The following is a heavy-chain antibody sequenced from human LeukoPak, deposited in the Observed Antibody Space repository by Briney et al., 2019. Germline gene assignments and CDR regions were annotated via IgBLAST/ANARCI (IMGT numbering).Heavy chain of an antibody. CDR1: GGSISSGSYY. J-gene: IGHJ6*03. CDR2: IYTSGST. CDR3: ARELQGFWSVRTAMDV. V-gene: IGHV4-61*02. Sequence: SQTLSLTCTVSGGSISSGSYYWSWIRQPAGKGLEWIGRIYTSGSTNYNPSLKSRVTISVDTSKNQFSLKLSSVTAADTAVYYCARELQGFWSVRTAMDVWGKGTTVTVSS. D-gene: IGHD3-3*01.